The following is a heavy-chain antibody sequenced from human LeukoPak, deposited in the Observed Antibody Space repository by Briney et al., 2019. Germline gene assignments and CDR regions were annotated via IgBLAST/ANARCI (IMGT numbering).Heavy chain of an antibody. CDR2: IRYDGSYK. V-gene: IGHV3-30*02. CDR1: GFTFSSYG. D-gene: IGHD3-10*01. Sequence: GGSLRLSCAASGFTFSSYGMHWVRQAPGKGLEWVAFIRYDGSYKYYADSVKGRFTISRDNSKNTLYLQMNSLRAEDTAVYYCAKDPVTMVRGVIIPPDYWGQGTLVTVSS. J-gene: IGHJ4*02. CDR3: AKDPVTMVRGVIIPPDY.